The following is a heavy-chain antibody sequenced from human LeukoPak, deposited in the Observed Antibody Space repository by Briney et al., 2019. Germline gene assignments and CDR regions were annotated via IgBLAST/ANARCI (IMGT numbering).Heavy chain of an antibody. CDR2: ISSSSSYI. J-gene: IGHJ4*02. Sequence: GGSLRLSCAASGFTFSSYSMTWVRQAPGKGLEWVSSISSSSSYIYYADSVKGRFTISRDNAKNSLYLQMNSLKAEDTAVYYCTTIDEANRKLDYWGQGTLVTVSS. V-gene: IGHV3-21*04. D-gene: IGHD5-24*01. CDR3: TTIDEANRKLDY. CDR1: GFTFSSYS.